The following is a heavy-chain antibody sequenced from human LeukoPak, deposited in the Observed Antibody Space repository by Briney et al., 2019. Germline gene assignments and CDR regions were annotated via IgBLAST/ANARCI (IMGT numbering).Heavy chain of an antibody. V-gene: IGHV1-2*02. CDR2: INPNSGDT. D-gene: IGHD6-25*01. CDR3: ARGRIVEATYTFDI. J-gene: IGHJ3*02. CDR1: GYTFTGYY. Sequence: EASVKVSCKASGYTFTGYYVHWVRQAPGQGLEWMGWINPNSGDTNSAQKFQGRVTMTSDTSISTAYMELSRLRSDDTAVYYCARGRIVEATYTFDIWGQGTMVTVSS.